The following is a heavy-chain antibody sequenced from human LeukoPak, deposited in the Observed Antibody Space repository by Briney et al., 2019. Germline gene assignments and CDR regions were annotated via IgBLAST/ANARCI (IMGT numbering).Heavy chain of an antibody. Sequence: GGSLRLSCAASGFTFSSSAMSWVRQVPGKGLEWVSGISASGGSTYYADSVKGRFTISRDNSKNTLYLQMNSLRAEDTAAYYCAKDLYDSYGSRYDYWGQGTLVTVSS. CDR1: GFTFSSSA. J-gene: IGHJ4*02. CDR2: ISASGGST. D-gene: IGHD5-18*01. V-gene: IGHV3-23*01. CDR3: AKDLYDSYGSRYDY.